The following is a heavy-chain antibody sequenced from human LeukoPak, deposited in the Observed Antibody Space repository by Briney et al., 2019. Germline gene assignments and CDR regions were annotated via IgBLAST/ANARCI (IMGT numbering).Heavy chain of an antibody. J-gene: IGHJ4*02. D-gene: IGHD2-2*01. CDR2: IRSDGGIK. Sequence: GGSLRLSCAASGFTFSNFGMHWVRQAPGEGLEWVAFIRSDGGIKYYADSVKGRFTISRDNSKNTLYLQMNSLRAEDTAVHYCAKDLPAAYFDYWGQGTLVTVSS. V-gene: IGHV3-30*02. CDR3: AKDLPAAYFDY. CDR1: GFTFSNFG.